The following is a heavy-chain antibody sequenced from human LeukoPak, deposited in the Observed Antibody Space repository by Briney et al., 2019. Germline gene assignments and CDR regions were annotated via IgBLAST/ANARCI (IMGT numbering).Heavy chain of an antibody. D-gene: IGHD6-19*01. V-gene: IGHV3-23*01. Sequence: GGSLRLSCAASGFTFSNAWMSWVRQAPGKGLEWVSAISGSGGSTYYADSVKGRFTISRDNSKNTLYLQMNSLRAEDTAVYYCAKDLRAVAGTFDYWGQGILVTVSS. J-gene: IGHJ4*02. CDR1: GFTFSNAW. CDR3: AKDLRAVAGTFDY. CDR2: ISGSGGST.